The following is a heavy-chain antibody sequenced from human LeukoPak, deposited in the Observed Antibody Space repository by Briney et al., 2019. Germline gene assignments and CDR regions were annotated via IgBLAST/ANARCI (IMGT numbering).Heavy chain of an antibody. Sequence: GSSVKVSCKASGGTFSSYAISWVRQAPGQGLEWMGGIIPIFGTANYAQKFQGRVTITTDESTSTAYMELSSLRSEDTAVYYCARDNYYYDSSGYYPDAFDIWGQGTMVTVSS. J-gene: IGHJ3*02. CDR3: ARDNYYYDSSGYYPDAFDI. CDR1: GGTFSSYA. CDR2: IIPIFGTA. V-gene: IGHV1-69*05. D-gene: IGHD3-22*01.